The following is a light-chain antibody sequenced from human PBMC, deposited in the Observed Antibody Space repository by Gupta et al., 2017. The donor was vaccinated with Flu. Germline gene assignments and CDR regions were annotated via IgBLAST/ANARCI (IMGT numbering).Light chain of an antibody. Sequence: DVVMTKHPLSLPSASGEQAFISCRSSQSLLHSNGYKYLDWYLQKPGHAPQPLIYLGSNRASGVPDRFSGSGSGTDFTLKISRVEAEDFGVYYCMQALQTPHTFGQGTKLEIK. CDR1: QSLLHSNGYKY. J-gene: IGKJ2*01. V-gene: IGKV2-28*01. CDR3: MQALQTPHT. CDR2: LGS.